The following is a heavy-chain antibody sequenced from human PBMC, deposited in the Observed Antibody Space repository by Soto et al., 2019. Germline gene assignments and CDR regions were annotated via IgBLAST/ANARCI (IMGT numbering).Heavy chain of an antibody. CDR3: ARMNYYDTSGYPFDY. Sequence: SETLSLTCTVSGGSISSYYWSWIRQPPGKGLEWIGYIYFRGTTNYNPSLKSRVTMSADTSKNQFSLKLNSVTAADMAVYYCARMNYYDTSGYPFDYWGQGMMVTVSS. CDR2: IYFRGTT. D-gene: IGHD3-22*01. CDR1: GGSISSYY. J-gene: IGHJ4*02. V-gene: IGHV4-59*01.